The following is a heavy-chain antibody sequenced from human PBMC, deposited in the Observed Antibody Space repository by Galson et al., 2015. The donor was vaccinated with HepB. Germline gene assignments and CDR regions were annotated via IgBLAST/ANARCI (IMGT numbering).Heavy chain of an antibody. V-gene: IGHV6-1*01. CDR3: ARGGYSYLTSFNY. CDR1: GDSVSSNSAS. CDR2: TYYRSKWYN. D-gene: IGHD5-18*01. Sequence: CAISGDSVSSNSASWNWIRQSPSRGLEWLGRTYYRSKWYNDYALSVKSRITINPDTSKNQFSLQLSSVTPEDTAVYCCARGGYSYLTSFNYWGQGTLVTVSS. J-gene: IGHJ4*02.